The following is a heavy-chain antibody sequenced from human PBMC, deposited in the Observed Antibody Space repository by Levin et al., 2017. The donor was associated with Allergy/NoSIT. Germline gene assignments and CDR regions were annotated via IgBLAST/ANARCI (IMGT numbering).Heavy chain of an antibody. V-gene: IGHV3-33*01. D-gene: IGHD3-10*01. CDR1: GFTFNSYG. CDR2: IWYDGTSR. CDR3: ARDLTRSGSGSHYPPSRYDYNYGMDV. J-gene: IGHJ6*02. Sequence: GGSLRLSCAASGFTFNSYGMHWVRQAPGKGLEWVAVIWYDGTSRYYADSVKGRFTISRDNSKNTLYLQMNSLRAEDTAVYCCARDLTRSGSGSHYPPSRYDYNYGMDVWGQGTTVTVSS.